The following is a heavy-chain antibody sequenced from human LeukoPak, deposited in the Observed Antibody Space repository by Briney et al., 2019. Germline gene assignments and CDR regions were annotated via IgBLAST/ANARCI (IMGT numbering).Heavy chain of an antibody. J-gene: IGHJ5*02. CDR3: ARDNELYGGNSIWFDP. CDR1: GGSISSSSYY. V-gene: IGHV4-61*01. Sequence: PSETLSLTCTVSGGSISSSSYYWGWIRQPPGTGLEWIGYIYYSGSTNYNPSLKSRVTISVDTSKNQFSLKLSSVTAADTAVYYCARDNELYGGNSIWFDPWGQGTLVTVSS. D-gene: IGHD4-23*01. CDR2: IYYSGST.